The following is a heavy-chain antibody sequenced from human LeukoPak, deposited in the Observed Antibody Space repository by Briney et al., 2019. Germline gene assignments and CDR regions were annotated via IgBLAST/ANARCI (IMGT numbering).Heavy chain of an antibody. CDR3: ARVRGGYYPYYFDY. CDR1: GYTFTSYA. D-gene: IGHD3-22*01. CDR2: SNAGNGNT. Sequence: ASVKVSCKASGYTFTSYAMHWVRQAPGQRLEWMGWSNAGNGNTKYSQKFQGRVTITRDTSASTAYMELSSLRSEDTAVYYCARVRGGYYPYYFDYWGQGTLVTVSS. V-gene: IGHV1-3*01. J-gene: IGHJ4*02.